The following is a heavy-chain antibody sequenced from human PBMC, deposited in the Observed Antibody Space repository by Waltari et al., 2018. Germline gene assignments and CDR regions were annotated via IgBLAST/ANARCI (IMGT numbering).Heavy chain of an antibody. J-gene: IGHJ4*02. Sequence: EVQLVESGGGLVQPGGSLRLSCAASGFTFSSYSMTWVRQAPGKGLEWVSYISSSSSTIYYADSVKGRFTISRDNAKNSLYLQMNSLRAEDTAVYYCARDPRGYDSSGYWVDYWGQGTLVTVSS. CDR1: GFTFSSYS. D-gene: IGHD3-22*01. CDR3: ARDPRGYDSSGYWVDY. V-gene: IGHV3-48*04. CDR2: ISSSSSTI.